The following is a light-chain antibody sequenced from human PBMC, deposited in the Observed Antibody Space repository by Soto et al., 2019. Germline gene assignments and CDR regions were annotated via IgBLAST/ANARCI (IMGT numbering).Light chain of an antibody. CDR3: QQRGKWPST. CDR1: QSVDWY. CDR2: DAY. Sequence: EIVLTQSPATLSLSPGDRATLSCRASQSVDWYVAWYQQKVGQAPRLLIYDAYTRATGVGARFTGSGSATDFSLTITSLEPEDFAVYFCQQRGKWPSTFGPGTKVEMK. V-gene: IGKV3-11*01. J-gene: IGKJ2*02.